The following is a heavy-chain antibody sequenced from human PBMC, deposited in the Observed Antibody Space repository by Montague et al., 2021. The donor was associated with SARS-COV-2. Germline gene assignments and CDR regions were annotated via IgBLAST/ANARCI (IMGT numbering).Heavy chain of an antibody. Sequence: SLRLSCAASGFTFNSYEMNWVRQAPGKGLEWVSYISSSGSTIYYADPVKGRFTISRDNAKNSLYLQMNSLRAEDTAVYYCARDGQQSVLYGVDVWGQGTTVTVSS. CDR1: GFTFNSYE. CDR3: ARDGQQSVLYGVDV. J-gene: IGHJ6*02. CDR2: ISSSGSTI. D-gene: IGHD6-13*01. V-gene: IGHV3-48*03.